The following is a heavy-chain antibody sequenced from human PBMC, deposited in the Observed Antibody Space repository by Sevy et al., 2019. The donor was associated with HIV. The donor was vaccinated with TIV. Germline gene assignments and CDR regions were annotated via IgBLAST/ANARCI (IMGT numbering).Heavy chain of an antibody. CDR1: GYSFTTYG. D-gene: IGHD7-27*01. Sequence: ASVKVSCKASGYSFTTYGISWVRQAPGQGLEWMGWISPYSGNTDFVRKFQGRITMTTETSTSTAYMDLRSLTSDDTDVYKCARVGNLNWVPFDCWGQGTLVTVSS. J-gene: IGHJ4*02. CDR3: ARVGNLNWVPFDC. V-gene: IGHV1-18*01. CDR2: ISPYSGNT.